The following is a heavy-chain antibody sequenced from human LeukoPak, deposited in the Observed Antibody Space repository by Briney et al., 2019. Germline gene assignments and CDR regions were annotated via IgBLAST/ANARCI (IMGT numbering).Heavy chain of an antibody. CDR3: ARGRGSSWYYFDS. V-gene: IGHV4-4*07. Sequence: SETLSLTCTVSGGSISSYYWSWVRQPAGKGLEWIGRIYASGNTNYNPSLKGRITMTVDTSKNQFSLNLSSVTAADTAVYYCARGRGSSWYYFDSWGQGTLVTVSS. CDR1: GGSISSYY. CDR2: IYASGNT. D-gene: IGHD6-13*01. J-gene: IGHJ4*02.